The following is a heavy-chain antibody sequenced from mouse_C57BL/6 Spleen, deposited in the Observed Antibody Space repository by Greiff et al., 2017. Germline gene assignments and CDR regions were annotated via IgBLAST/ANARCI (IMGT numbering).Heavy chain of an antibody. Sequence: VQLVESGAELVKPGASVKISCKASGYAFSSYWMNWVKQRPGKGLEWIGQIYPGDGDTNYNGKFKGKTTLTADKSSSTAYMQLSSLTSEDSAVYFCARYGESYAMDYWGQGTSVTVSS. D-gene: IGHD1-1*01. J-gene: IGHJ4*01. CDR1: GYAFSSYW. CDR2: IYPGDGDT. V-gene: IGHV1-80*01. CDR3: ARYGESYAMDY.